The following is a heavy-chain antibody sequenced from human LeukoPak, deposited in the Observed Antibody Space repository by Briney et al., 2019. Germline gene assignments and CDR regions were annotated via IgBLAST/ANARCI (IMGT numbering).Heavy chain of an antibody. CDR1: GFTFSSYA. J-gene: IGHJ6*03. D-gene: IGHD2-21*01. V-gene: IGHV3-30*04. CDR2: ISYDGSNK. CDR3: ARDGIHQYYYYMDV. Sequence: GRSLRLSCAASGFTFSSYAMHWVRQAPGKGLEWVAVISYDGSNKYYADSVKGRFTISRDNSKNTLYLQMNSLRAEDTAVYYCARDGIHQYYYYMDVWGKGTTVTVSS.